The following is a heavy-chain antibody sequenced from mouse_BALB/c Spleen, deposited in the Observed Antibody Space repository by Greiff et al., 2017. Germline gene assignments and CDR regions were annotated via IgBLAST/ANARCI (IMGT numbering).Heavy chain of an antibody. Sequence: VQLQQSGPELVKPGASVKVSCKASGYAFTSYNMYWVKQSHGKSLEWIGYIDPYNGGTSYNQKFKDKATLTVDKSSSTAYMQLSSPTSEDSAVYYCTRGGIPDYWGQGTTLTVSS. CDR2: IDPYNGGT. V-gene: IGHV1S135*01. CDR3: TRGGIPDY. CDR1: GYAFTSYN. J-gene: IGHJ2*01.